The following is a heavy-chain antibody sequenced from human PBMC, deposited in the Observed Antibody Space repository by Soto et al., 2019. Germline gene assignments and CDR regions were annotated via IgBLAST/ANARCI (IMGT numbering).Heavy chain of an antibody. CDR2: TYYRSRWYS. J-gene: IGHJ6*02. CDR3: ERSEEDYDYYYYGMEV. D-gene: IGHD3-16*01. CDR1: GDTVSSNSVA. Sequence: SQTLSLTCVGSGDTVSSNSVAWNWVRQSPSRGLEWLGRTYYRSRWYSDYAVSVRSRIDINADTSKNQVSLQLNSVTPEDTAVYYCERSEEDYDYYYYGMEVWGQGTTVTVSS. V-gene: IGHV6-1*01.